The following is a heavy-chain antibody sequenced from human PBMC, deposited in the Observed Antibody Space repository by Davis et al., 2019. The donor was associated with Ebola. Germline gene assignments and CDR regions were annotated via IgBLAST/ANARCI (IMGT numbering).Heavy chain of an antibody. CDR2: ISGVGYNT. CDR3: ATCGFCVSASGIDY. CDR1: GLTFSNYD. Sequence: GESLKISCVDSGLTFSNYDMSWVRQAPGKGLEWVSGISGVGYNTYYADSVKGRFTISRDNSKNTLYLYMNSLSADDTAIYYCATCGFCVSASGIDYRGQGTLVTVSS. V-gene: IGHV3-23*01. J-gene: IGHJ4*02. D-gene: IGHD6-19*01.